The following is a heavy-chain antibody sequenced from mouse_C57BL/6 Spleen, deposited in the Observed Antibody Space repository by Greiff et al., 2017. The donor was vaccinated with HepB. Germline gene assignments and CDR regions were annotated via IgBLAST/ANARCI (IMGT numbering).Heavy chain of an antibody. J-gene: IGHJ1*03. V-gene: IGHV1-55*01. Sequence: VQLQQSGAELVKPGASVKMSCKASGYTFTSYWITWVKQRPGQGLEWIGDIYPGSGSTNYNEKFKSKATLTVDTSSSTAYMQLSSLTSEDSAVYYCARGGDYGSRNWYFDVWGTGTTVTVSS. CDR1: GYTFTSYW. D-gene: IGHD1-1*01. CDR2: IYPGSGST. CDR3: ARGGDYGSRNWYFDV.